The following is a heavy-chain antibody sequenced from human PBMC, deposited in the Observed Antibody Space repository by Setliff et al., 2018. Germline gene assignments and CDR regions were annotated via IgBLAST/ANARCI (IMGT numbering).Heavy chain of an antibody. Sequence: ASVKVSCKTSGYNFIAFGISWVRQAPGQGLEWLGWIAPYNGNTDYAQKFQGRVTMTTDTSTNTAHMELRSLTSADTAIYYCTRGPGPWVVVAMPFDCWGQGTLVTVSS. D-gene: IGHD5-12*01. CDR1: GYNFIAFG. J-gene: IGHJ4*02. V-gene: IGHV1-18*01. CDR3: TRGPGPWVVVAMPFDC. CDR2: IAPYNGNT.